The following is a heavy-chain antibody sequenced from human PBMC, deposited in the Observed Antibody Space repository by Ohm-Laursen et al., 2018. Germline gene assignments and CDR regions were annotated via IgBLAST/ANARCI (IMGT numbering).Heavy chain of an antibody. V-gene: IGHV3-23*01. J-gene: IGHJ5*01. CDR3: AKGTAYQLLSHNWVDY. D-gene: IGHD2-2*01. Sequence: SLRLSCAASVFTFSSYAMSWVRQAPGKGLDWVSAISGSGGSTYYADSVKGRFTISRDNSKNTLYLQMNNLRAEDTAVFYCAKGTAYQLLSHNWVDYWGQGTLVTVSS. CDR1: VFTFSSYA. CDR2: ISGSGGST.